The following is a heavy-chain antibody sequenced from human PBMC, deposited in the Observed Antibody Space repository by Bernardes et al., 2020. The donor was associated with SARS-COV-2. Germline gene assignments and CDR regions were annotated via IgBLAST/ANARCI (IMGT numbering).Heavy chain of an antibody. CDR2: INHSGST. CDR1: GGSFSGYY. Sequence: SETLSLTCAVYGGSFSGYYWSWIRQPPGKGLEWIGEINHSGSTNYNPSLKSRVTISVDTSKNQFSLKLSSVTAADTAVYYCARLYDFWSGYAYYYYYMDVWGKGTTVTVSS. J-gene: IGHJ6*03. V-gene: IGHV4-34*01. D-gene: IGHD3-3*01. CDR3: ARLYDFWSGYAYYYYYMDV.